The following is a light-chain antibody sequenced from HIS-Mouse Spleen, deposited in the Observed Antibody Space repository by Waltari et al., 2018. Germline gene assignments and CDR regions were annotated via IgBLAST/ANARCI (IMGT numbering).Light chain of an antibody. Sequence: QSALTQPRSVSGSPGQSVTIPCTGTSSDVGGYNYVPWYQQHPGKAPKLMIYDVSKRPSGVPDRFSGSKSGNTASLTISGLQAEDEADYYCCSYAGSYTFPYVFGTGTKVTVL. CDR1: SSDVGGYNY. CDR3: CSYAGSYTFPYV. CDR2: DVS. V-gene: IGLV2-11*01. J-gene: IGLJ1*01.